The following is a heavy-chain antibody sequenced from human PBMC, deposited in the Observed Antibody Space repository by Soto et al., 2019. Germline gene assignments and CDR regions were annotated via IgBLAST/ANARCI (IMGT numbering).Heavy chain of an antibody. CDR1: GGSISSYY. CDR2: IYYSGST. V-gene: IGHV4-59*01. CDR3: ARREGDAFDI. Sequence: SETLSLTCTVSGGSISSYYWSWIRQPPGKGLEWIGYIYYSGSTNYSPSLKSRVTISVDTSKNQFSLKLSSVTAADTAVYYCARREGDAFDIWGQGTMVTVSS. J-gene: IGHJ3*02.